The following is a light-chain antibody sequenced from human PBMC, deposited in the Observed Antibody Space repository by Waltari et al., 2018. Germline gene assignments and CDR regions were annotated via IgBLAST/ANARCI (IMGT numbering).Light chain of an antibody. CDR3: QSYDSSLSAWV. J-gene: IGLJ3*02. CDR1: SPNIGGYY. CDR2: ENN. V-gene: IGLV1-40*01. Sequence: QSVLTQPPSVSGAPGQRVTISCTGSSPNIGGYYVQWYQQLPGTAPKLLIYENNKRPSGVSDRFSGSQSGTSASLTITGLQSEDEADYYCQSYDSSLSAWVFGGGTRLTVL.